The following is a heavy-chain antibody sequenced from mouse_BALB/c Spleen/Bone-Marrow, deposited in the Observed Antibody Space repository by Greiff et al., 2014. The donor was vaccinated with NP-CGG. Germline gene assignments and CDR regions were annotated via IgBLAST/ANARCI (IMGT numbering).Heavy chain of an antibody. CDR2: INPGRGGT. Sequence: QVQLQQSGAELVRPGTSVKVSCKASGYTFTNYSIEWVKQRPGQGLEWIGVINPGRGGTNYNEKFKGKATLTADKSSNTAYMQPSGLTADDSAVCLCARRYYAFAYWGQGTLVTVSA. J-gene: IGHJ3*01. V-gene: IGHV1-54*01. CDR3: ARRYYAFAY. CDR1: GYTFTNYS. D-gene: IGHD1-1*01.